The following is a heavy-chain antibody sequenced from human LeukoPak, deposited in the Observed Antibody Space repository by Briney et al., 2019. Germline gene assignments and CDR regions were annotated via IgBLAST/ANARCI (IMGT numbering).Heavy chain of an antibody. V-gene: IGHV1-18*01. D-gene: IGHD2-2*02. CDR3: ALSLGYCSSTSCYTGAYFDY. CDR2: ISAYNDNT. Sequence: ASVKVSCKASGYTFTSYGISWVRQAPGQGLEWVGWISAYNDNTNYAQKLQGRVTMTTDTSTSTAYMELRSLRSDDTAVYYCALSLGYCSSTSCYTGAYFDYWGQGTLVTVSS. J-gene: IGHJ4*02. CDR1: GYTFTSYG.